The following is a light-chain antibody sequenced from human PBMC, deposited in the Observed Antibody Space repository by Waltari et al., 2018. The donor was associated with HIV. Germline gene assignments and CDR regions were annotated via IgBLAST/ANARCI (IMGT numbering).Light chain of an antibody. J-gene: IGLJ3*02. CDR3: SSYTSSSTWV. Sequence: QSALTQPASVSGPPGQSIPISRTGTTSDVGGSNYVPWYQQHPGKAPTLMIYDVSNRPSGVSNRFSGSKSGNTASLTISGLRAEDEADYYCSSYTSSSTWVFGGGTKLTVL. CDR1: TSDVGGSNY. CDR2: DVS. V-gene: IGLV2-14*01.